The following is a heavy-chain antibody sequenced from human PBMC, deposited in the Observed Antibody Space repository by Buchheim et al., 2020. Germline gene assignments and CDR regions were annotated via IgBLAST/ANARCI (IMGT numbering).Heavy chain of an antibody. D-gene: IGHD3-10*01. CDR1: GFTFSSYA. V-gene: IGHV3-23*01. CDR2: ISGSGGST. CDR3: AKTRVLLWFGELHDTYYFDY. Sequence: EVQLLESGGGLVQPGGSLRLSCAASGFTFSSYAMSWVRQAPGKGLEWVSAISGSGGSTYYADSVKGRFTISRDNSKNTLYLQMNSLRAEDTAVYYCAKTRVLLWFGELHDTYYFDYWGQGTL. J-gene: IGHJ4*02.